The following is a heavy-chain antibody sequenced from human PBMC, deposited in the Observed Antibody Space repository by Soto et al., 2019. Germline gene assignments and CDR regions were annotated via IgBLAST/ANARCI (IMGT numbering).Heavy chain of an antibody. J-gene: IGHJ6*02. CDR1: GGSFSGYY. CDR2: ISHSGST. CDR3: ARGRTYYYDSSGYYYYYGMDV. V-gene: IGHV4-34*01. D-gene: IGHD3-22*01. Sequence: SETLSLTCAVYGGSFSGYYWSWIRQPPGKGLEWIGEISHSGSTNYNPSLKSRVTISVDTSKNQFSLKLSSVTAADTAVYYCARGRTYYYDSSGYYYYYGMDVWGQGTTVTVSS.